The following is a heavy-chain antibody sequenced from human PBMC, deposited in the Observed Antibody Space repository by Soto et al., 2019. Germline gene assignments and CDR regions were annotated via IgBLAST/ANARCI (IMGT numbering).Heavy chain of an antibody. Sequence: ASVKVSCKASGYTFTGYYMHWVRQAPGQGLEWMGWINPNSGGTNYAQKFQGWVTMTRDTSISTAYMELSRLRSDDTAVYYCARGRYYDSICYYLNYYYYGMDVWGQGTTVTVSS. D-gene: IGHD3-22*01. CDR3: ARGRYYDSICYYLNYYYYGMDV. CDR1: GYTFTGYY. CDR2: INPNSGGT. J-gene: IGHJ6*02. V-gene: IGHV1-2*04.